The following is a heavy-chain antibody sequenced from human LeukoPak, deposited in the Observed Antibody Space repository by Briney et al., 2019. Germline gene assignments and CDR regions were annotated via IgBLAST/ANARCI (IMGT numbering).Heavy chain of an antibody. CDR3: ARSRGYQLPDDAFDI. CDR1: AFSLNAYN. J-gene: IGHJ3*02. CDR2: ISYTGTYI. D-gene: IGHD2-2*01. V-gene: IGHV3-21*01. Sequence: GGSLRLSCAASAFSLNAYNMNWVRQAPGKGLEWVSSISYTGTYIYYADSVKGRFTISRDNAKNSLYLQMNSLRAEDTAVYYCARSRGYQLPDDAFDIWGQGTMVTVSS.